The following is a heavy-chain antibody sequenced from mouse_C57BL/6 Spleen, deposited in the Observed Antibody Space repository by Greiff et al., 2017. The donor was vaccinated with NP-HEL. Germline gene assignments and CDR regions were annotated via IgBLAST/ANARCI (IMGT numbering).Heavy chain of an antibody. CDR3: ARENHWYFDV. J-gene: IGHJ1*03. CDR2: IYPGSGST. Sequence: QVQLQQSGAELVKPGASVKMSCKASGYTFTSYWITWVKQRPGQGLEWIGDIYPGSGSTNYNEKFKSKATLTVDTSSSTAYMQLSSLTSEDSAVYYCARENHWYFDVWGTGTTVTVSS. CDR1: GYTFTSYW. V-gene: IGHV1-55*01.